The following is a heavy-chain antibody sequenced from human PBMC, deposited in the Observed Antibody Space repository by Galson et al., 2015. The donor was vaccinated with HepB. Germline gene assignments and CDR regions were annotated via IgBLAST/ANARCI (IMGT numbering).Heavy chain of an antibody. CDR3: ARVRDYYYKGMDV. CDR2: IIPIFGTS. V-gene: IGHV1-69*06. CDR1: GGTFSSYA. Sequence: SVKVSCKASGGTFSSYAISWVRQAPGQGLEWMGGIIPIFGTSNNAQRFQGRVTITADKSTSTAYMELSSLRSEDTAVYYCARVRDYYYKGMDVWGQGTTVTVSS. J-gene: IGHJ6*02.